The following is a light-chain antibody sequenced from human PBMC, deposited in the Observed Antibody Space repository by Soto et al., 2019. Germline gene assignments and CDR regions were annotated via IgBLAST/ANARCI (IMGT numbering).Light chain of an antibody. CDR2: EGS. J-gene: IGLJ1*01. Sequence: QSALTQPASVSGSPGQSITISCTGTSSDVGSYDLVSWFQQHPGKAPKLMIYEGSKRPSGVSSRFSGSRSGNTASLTISGLQAEDEADYYCCSYAGSSTYYVFGAGTKVT. CDR3: CSYAGSSTYYV. CDR1: SSDVGSYDL. V-gene: IGLV2-23*01.